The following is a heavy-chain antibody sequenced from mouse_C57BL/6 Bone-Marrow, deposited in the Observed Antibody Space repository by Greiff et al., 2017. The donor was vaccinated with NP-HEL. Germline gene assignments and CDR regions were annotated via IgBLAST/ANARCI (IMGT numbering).Heavy chain of an antibody. V-gene: IGHV3-6*01. CDR1: GYSITSGYY. Sequence: EVQVVESGPGLVKPSPSLSLTCSVTGYSITSGYYWYWIRQFPGSILEWMGYISYDGSNNYNPSIKNRTSITRDTSKNPFFLKLNSVTTEDTATYYCARKENRGWFAYWGQGTLVTVSA. CDR3: ARKENRGWFAY. J-gene: IGHJ3*01. D-gene: IGHD2-14*01. CDR2: ISYDGSN.